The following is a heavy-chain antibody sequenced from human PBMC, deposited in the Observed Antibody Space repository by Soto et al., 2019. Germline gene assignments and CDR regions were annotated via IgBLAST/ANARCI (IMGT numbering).Heavy chain of an antibody. CDR1: GYTFTSYG. CDR2: ISAYNGNT. CDR3: ARVEESGDYEPTGELVY. Sequence: QVQLVQSGAEVKKPGASVKVSCKASGYTFTSYGISWVRQAPGQGLEWMGWISAYNGNTNYAQKLQGRVTMTTDTSTSTAYMELRRLRSDDPDVYYCARVEESGDYEPTGELVYWGQGTLVTVSS. D-gene: IGHD4-17*01. J-gene: IGHJ4*02. V-gene: IGHV1-18*01.